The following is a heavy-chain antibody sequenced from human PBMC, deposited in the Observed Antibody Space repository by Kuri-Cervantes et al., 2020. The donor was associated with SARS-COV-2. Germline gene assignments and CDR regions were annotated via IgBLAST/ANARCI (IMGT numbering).Heavy chain of an antibody. CDR3: ARDANYGSRLPRKFDY. Sequence: GESLKISCAASGFTFSDYYMSWIRQAPGKGLEWVSYISSSSSYTNYADSVKGRFTISRDNAKNSLYLQMNSLRDEDTAVYYCARDANYGSRLPRKFDYWGQGTLVTVSS. D-gene: IGHD5-12*01. CDR2: ISSSSSYT. V-gene: IGHV3-11*06. CDR1: GFTFSDYY. J-gene: IGHJ4*02.